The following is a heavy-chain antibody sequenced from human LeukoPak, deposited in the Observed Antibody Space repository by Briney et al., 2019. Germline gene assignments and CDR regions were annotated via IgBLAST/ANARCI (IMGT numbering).Heavy chain of an antibody. CDR2: ITSGGTTI. D-gene: IGHD4-17*01. V-gene: IGHV3-48*03. Sequence: GGSLRLSCAASGFTFSSYEMNWVRQAPGKGLEWVSYITSGGTTIYYADSVKGRFTISRDNAKNSLYLQMNSLRAEDTAVYYCARDYSTVTTFFDYWGQGTLVTVSS. CDR1: GFTFSSYE. J-gene: IGHJ4*02. CDR3: ARDYSTVTTFFDY.